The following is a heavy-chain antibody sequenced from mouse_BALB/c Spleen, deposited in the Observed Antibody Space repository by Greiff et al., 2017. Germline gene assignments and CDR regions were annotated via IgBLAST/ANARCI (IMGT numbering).Heavy chain of an antibody. D-gene: IGHD1-1*01. CDR1: GFTFTDYY. J-gene: IGHJ2*01. CDR3: ARALLVYFDY. Sequence: EVKLQESGGGLVQPGGSLRLSCATSGFTFTDYYMSWVRQPPGKALEWLGFIRNKANGYTTEYSASVKGRFTISRDNSQSILYLQMNTLRAEDSATYYCARALLVYFDYWGQGTTLTVSS. CDR2: IRNKANGYTT. V-gene: IGHV7-3*02.